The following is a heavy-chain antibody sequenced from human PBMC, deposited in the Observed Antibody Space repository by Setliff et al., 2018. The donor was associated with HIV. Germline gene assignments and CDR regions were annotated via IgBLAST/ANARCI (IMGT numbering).Heavy chain of an antibody. V-gene: IGHV4-59*08. Sequence: SETLSLTCIVSGDSVTGYHWNWIRQPAGQGLEWIGRIYYNGWTDYNPSLKSRVTISGQTSNNQFSLQLTSVTAADTAVYYCARQGAGYYYDSSEYYTGNGFDMWGQGTMVTVSS. D-gene: IGHD3-22*01. CDR2: IYYNGWT. CDR1: GDSVTGYH. CDR3: ARQGAGYYYDSSEYYTGNGFDM. J-gene: IGHJ3*02.